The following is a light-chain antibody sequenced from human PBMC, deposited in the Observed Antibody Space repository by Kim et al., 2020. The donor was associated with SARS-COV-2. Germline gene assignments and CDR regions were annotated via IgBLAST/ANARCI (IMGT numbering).Light chain of an antibody. J-gene: IGKJ2*01. CDR1: QSVNNN. CDR3: QHYNNWPPDT. V-gene: IGKV3-15*01. CDR2: GAS. Sequence: EIVMTQSPATLSVSPGEGATLSCRASQSVNNNLAWYQQKPGQAPRLLIYGASTRATGVPARFSGSGSGTEFSLTINNLQSEDFAVYYCQHYNNWPPDTFGQGTKLEI.